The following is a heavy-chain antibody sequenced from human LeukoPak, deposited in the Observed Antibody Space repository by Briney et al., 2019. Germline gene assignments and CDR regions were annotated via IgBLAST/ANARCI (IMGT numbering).Heavy chain of an antibody. CDR1: GFTFSSYA. CDR2: INTDGNTR. V-gene: IGHV3-74*01. CDR3: VRDMGYYDKV. Sequence: GGSLRLSCAASGFTFSSYAMSWVRQAPGKGLVWVSRINTDGNTRDYADSVKGRFTISRDNAKNTLYLQMNSLRAEDTAVYYCVRDMGYYDKVWGQGTLVTVSS. D-gene: IGHD3-22*01. J-gene: IGHJ4*02.